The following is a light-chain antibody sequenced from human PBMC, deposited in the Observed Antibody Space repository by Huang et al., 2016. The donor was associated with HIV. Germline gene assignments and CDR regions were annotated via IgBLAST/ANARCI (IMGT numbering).Light chain of an antibody. CDR3: QQYNNWPPWYT. CDR2: GAS. J-gene: IGKJ2*01. CDR1: KSVSSN. Sequence: EIVMTQSPATLSVSPGERATLSCRASKSVSSNLAWYQQKPGQAPRLLIYGASTRASGSPARFSGSVSGTEFTLTISSLQSEDFAVYYCQQYNNWPPWYTFGQGTKLEIK. V-gene: IGKV3-15*01.